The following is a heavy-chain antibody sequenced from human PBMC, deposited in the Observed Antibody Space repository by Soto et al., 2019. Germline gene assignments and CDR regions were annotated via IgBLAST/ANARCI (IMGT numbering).Heavy chain of an antibody. D-gene: IGHD6-13*01. CDR3: ARDLSSWDPGLDV. CDR2: IWYDGSNK. Sequence: QPGGSLRLSCAASGFTFSSYGMHWVRQAPGKGLEWVAVIWYDGSNKYYADSVKGRFTISRDNSKNTLYLQMNSLRAEDTAVYYCARDLSSWDPGLDVWGQGTTVTVSS. CDR1: GFTFSSYG. J-gene: IGHJ6*02. V-gene: IGHV3-33*01.